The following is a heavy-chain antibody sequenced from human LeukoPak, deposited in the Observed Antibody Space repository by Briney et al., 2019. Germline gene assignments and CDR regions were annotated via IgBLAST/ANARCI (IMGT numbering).Heavy chain of an antibody. CDR2: IKQDGSEK. CDR1: GFTFSSYW. V-gene: IGHV3-7*01. CDR3: ASSHSGSYYAYFDY. J-gene: IGHJ4*02. D-gene: IGHD1-26*01. Sequence: GGSLRLSCAASGFTFSSYWMSWVRQASGKGLEWVANIKQDGSEKYYVDSVKGRFTISRDNAKNSLYLQMNSLRAEDTAVYYCASSHSGSYYAYFDYWGQGTLVTVSS.